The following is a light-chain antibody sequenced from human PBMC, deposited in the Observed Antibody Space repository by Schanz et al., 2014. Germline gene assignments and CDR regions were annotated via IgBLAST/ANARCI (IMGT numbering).Light chain of an antibody. Sequence: QSVLTQPPSVSGAPGQRVTISCTGSSSNIGAGYDVHWYQQLPGTAPKLLIYGNSNRPSGVPDRFSGSRSGNTASLTVSGLQAEDEADYYCNSYAGSNDLLFGGGTKLTVL. CDR1: SSNIGAGYD. J-gene: IGLJ3*02. CDR3: NSYAGSNDLL. V-gene: IGLV1-40*01. CDR2: GNS.